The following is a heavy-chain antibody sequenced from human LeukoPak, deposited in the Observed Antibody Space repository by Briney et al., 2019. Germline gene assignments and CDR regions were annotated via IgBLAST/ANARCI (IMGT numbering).Heavy chain of an antibody. Sequence: GGSLRLSCAASGFTFSNYYMSWVRQAPGKGLEWVSYISSSGSTIYYADSVKGRFTISRDNAKNSLYLQMNSLRAEDTAVYYCAREPYRGYYDSSGPPRWGQGTLVTVSS. J-gene: IGHJ4*02. CDR3: AREPYRGYYDSSGPPR. CDR1: GFTFSNYY. D-gene: IGHD3-22*01. V-gene: IGHV3-11*01. CDR2: ISSSGSTI.